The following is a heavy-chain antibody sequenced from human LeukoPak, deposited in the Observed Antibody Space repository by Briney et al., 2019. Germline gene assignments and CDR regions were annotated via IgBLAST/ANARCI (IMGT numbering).Heavy chain of an antibody. CDR1: GSRFTNYW. V-gene: IGHV5-51*01. J-gene: IGHJ3*01. D-gene: IGHD5-18*01. CDR3: ARGGTAMVTTFAFDV. CDR2: INPGDSDT. Sequence: GGSLEISCKASGSRFTNYWIGGVRQMPGKGLDWMGIINPGDSDTRYRPSFQGQVTISVDKSISTAYLQWSSLKASDTAIYYCARGGTAMVTTFAFDVWGQGTMVTVSS.